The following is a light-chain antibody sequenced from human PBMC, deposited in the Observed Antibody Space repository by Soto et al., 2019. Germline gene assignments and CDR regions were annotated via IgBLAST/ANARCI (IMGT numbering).Light chain of an antibody. CDR2: DVS. Sequence: TGXSSDVGGYNYVSWYQQHPGKAPKLMIYDVSNRPSGVSNRFSGSKSGNTASLTISGLQAEDEADYYCSSYTSSSTLVVFGGGTKLTVL. J-gene: IGLJ2*01. V-gene: IGLV2-14*04. CDR3: SSYTSSSTLVV. CDR1: SSDVGGYNY.